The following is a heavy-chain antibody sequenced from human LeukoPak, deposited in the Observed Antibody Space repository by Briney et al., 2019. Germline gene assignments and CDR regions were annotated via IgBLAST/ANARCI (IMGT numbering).Heavy chain of an antibody. CDR2: ISSSSSPI. V-gene: IGHV3-48*04. J-gene: IGHJ3*02. D-gene: IGHD2-2*01. CDR3: ARSGYCTSTSCLSGRGAFDI. CDR1: GFTFNTYS. Sequence: GRSLTLSCAASGFTFNTYSMSWVREPAGKGLEWVSYISSSSSPIYYADSVKGRFAFPRDNAKQELYLPMKSVRGEDTALYYCARSGYCTSTSCLSGRGAFDIWGQGKTV.